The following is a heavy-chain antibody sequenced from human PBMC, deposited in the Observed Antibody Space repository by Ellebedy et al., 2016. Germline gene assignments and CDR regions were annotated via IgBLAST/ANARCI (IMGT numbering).Heavy chain of an antibody. Sequence: SETLSLTCAVDGVSLTGYYWSWIRQPPGKGLEWIGEINHSGSTKYNPSLKSRVTVSADTSKKQLSLRLSFVTAADTAVYYCARGLLAYYSYYYMDVWGKGTTVTVSS. CDR2: INHSGST. J-gene: IGHJ6*03. V-gene: IGHV4-34*01. CDR1: GVSLTGYY. CDR3: ARGLLAYYSYYYMDV. D-gene: IGHD2-15*01.